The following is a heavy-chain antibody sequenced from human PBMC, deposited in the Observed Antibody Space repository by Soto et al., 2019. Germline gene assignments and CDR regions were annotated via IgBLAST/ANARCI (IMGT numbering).Heavy chain of an antibody. CDR1: GFTFGSFA. CDR2: ISGGGAAT. D-gene: IGHD3-10*01. CDR3: AKLSMVRGVRDHFDD. V-gene: IGHV3-23*01. Sequence: EVQLLESGGGLVQPGGSLRLSCAASGFTFGSFAMGWVRQAPGKGLEWVSGISGGGAATFYADSVKGRFTFSRDNSNNTLYLQMNSLSAEDPAVYYCAKLSMVRGVRDHFDDWGQGTLVSVSS. J-gene: IGHJ4*02.